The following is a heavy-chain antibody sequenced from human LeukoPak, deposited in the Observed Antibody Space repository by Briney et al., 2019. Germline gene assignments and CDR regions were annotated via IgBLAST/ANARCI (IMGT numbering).Heavy chain of an antibody. V-gene: IGHV4-31*03. CDR3: ARWAVRGVVNFDY. D-gene: IGHD3-10*01. CDR2: VYHSGTT. J-gene: IGHJ4*02. CDR1: GGPISSGGYY. Sequence: SETLSLTCSVSGGPISSGGYYCSWIRQPPGMGLEWTGHVYHSGTTNYNPSLKSRVTISADTSKNQFSLKLNSVTAADTAVYFCARWAVRGVVNFDYWGQGIRVTVSS.